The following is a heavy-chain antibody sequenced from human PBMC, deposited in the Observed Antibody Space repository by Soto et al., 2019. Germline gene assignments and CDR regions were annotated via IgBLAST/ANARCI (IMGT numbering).Heavy chain of an antibody. D-gene: IGHD3-22*01. CDR2: IYYSGST. Sequence: QVQLQESGPGLVKPSETLSLTCTVSGGSVSSGSYYWSWIRQPPGKGLEWIGYIYYSGSTNYNPSLKSRVTISVDTSKNQFSLKLSSVTAADTAVYYCARTLLSVTMIDLNWYFDLWGRGTLVTVSS. J-gene: IGHJ2*01. V-gene: IGHV4-61*01. CDR1: GGSVSSGSYY. CDR3: ARTLLSVTMIDLNWYFDL.